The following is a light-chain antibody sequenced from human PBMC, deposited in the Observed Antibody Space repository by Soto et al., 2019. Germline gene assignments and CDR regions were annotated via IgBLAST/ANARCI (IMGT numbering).Light chain of an antibody. V-gene: IGKV3-20*01. J-gene: IGKJ4*01. CDR2: GAY. Sequence: ELVFSQSPATLCLSPGERATLSCRASQSVSSSYLAWYQQKPGQAHRLLIYGAYSRATGIQDRFSGSGSGTDFTLTISRLEPEDFAVYYCKQYGSSPLTFGGGTQLEIK. CDR1: QSVSSSY. CDR3: KQYGSSPLT.